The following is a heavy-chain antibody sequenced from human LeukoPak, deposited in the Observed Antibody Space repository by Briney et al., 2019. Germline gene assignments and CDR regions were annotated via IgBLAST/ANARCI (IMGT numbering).Heavy chain of an antibody. J-gene: IGHJ5*02. CDR1: GFTFSTSW. V-gene: IGHV3-7*01. CDR3: ARDLRSSLVA. D-gene: IGHD2-2*01. Sequence: PGGSLRLSCAACGFTFSTSWMTWVRQAPGKGLEWVANINPDGSEKNYVDSVKGRFTVSRDSAENSLFLQVNSLRADDTALYYCARDLRSSLVAWGQGILVTVSS. CDR2: INPDGSEK.